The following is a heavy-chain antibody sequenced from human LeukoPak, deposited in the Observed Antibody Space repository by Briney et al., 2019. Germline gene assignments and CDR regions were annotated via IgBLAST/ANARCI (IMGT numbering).Heavy chain of an antibody. J-gene: IGHJ4*02. Sequence: GGSRRLSCAASGFTFSSYSMNWIRQAPGKGLEWVSSISSSTSYIYYADSVKGRFTISKDNAKNSLYLQMNSLRAEDTAVYYCARAGGSTVSHSDYWGQGTLVTVSS. CDR3: ARAGGSTVSHSDY. V-gene: IGHV3-21*01. D-gene: IGHD4-17*01. CDR2: ISSSTSYI. CDR1: GFTFSSYS.